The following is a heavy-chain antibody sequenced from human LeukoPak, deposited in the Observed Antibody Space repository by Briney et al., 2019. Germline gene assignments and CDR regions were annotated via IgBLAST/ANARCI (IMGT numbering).Heavy chain of an antibody. Sequence: GAAVKVSCKASGYTFTGYYMHWVRQAPGQGLEWMGWINPNSGGTNYAQKFQGRVTMTRDTSISTAYMELSRLRSDDTAVYYCARESMYSSSWTLHGETHIDYWGQGTLVTVSS. CDR3: ARESMYSSSWTLHGETHIDY. CDR2: INPNSGGT. J-gene: IGHJ4*02. D-gene: IGHD6-13*01. CDR1: GYTFTGYY. V-gene: IGHV1-2*02.